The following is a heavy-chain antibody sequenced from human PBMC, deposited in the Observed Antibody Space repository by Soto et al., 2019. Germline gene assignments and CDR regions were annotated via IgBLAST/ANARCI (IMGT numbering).Heavy chain of an antibody. J-gene: IGHJ5*02. D-gene: IGHD3-22*01. CDR2: INHSGST. Sequence: SETLSLTCAVYGGSFSGYYWSWIRQPPGKGLEWIGEINHSGSTNYNPSLKSRVTISVDTSKNQFSLKLSSVTAADTAVYYCARAMIVVEAYNWFDPWGQGTLVTVSS. CDR1: GGSFSGYY. CDR3: ARAMIVVEAYNWFDP. V-gene: IGHV4-34*01.